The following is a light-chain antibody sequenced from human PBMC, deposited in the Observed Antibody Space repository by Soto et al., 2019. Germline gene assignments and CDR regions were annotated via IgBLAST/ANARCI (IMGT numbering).Light chain of an antibody. J-gene: IGKJ2*01. CDR3: QQYDSSRMYT. CDR2: GAS. CDR1: QSVSSTY. Sequence: EIVLTQSPGTLSLSPGERATLSCRASQSVSSTYLAWYQQKPGQAPRLLIYGASSRATGIPDRFSGSGSGTDFTLTISRLEPEDFAVYYCQQYDSSRMYTFGQGTKLEIK. V-gene: IGKV3-20*01.